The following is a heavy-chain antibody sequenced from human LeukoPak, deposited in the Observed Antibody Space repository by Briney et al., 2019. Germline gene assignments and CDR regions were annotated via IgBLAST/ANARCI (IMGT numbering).Heavy chain of an antibody. J-gene: IGHJ3*02. D-gene: IGHD2/OR15-2a*01. CDR2: IYPSGST. V-gene: IGHV4-4*07. CDR3: ARDYFRKGNAFDI. CDR1: SGSISGYY. Sequence: SETLSLTCKVSSGSISGYYWAWIRQPAGKGLERIGRIYPSGSTNYNPSLKSRVSMSIDTSKNQFSLNLSSVTAADTAVYYCARDYFRKGNAFDIWGQGTVVTVSS.